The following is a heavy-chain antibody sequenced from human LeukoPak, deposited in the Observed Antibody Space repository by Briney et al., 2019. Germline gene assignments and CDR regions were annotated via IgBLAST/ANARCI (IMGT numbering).Heavy chain of an antibody. CDR2: TYTSGSN. D-gene: IGHD3-10*01. Sequence: SETLSLTCTVSGGSLSSYYWNWVRQPAGKGREWIGRTYTSGSNNYNTSLKSRVTMSVDTSKNQFSLKLSSVTAADTAVYYCARDKSRTYGSADAFDIWGQGTMVTVSS. CDR3: ARDKSRTYGSADAFDI. CDR1: GGSLSSYY. V-gene: IGHV4-4*07. J-gene: IGHJ3*02.